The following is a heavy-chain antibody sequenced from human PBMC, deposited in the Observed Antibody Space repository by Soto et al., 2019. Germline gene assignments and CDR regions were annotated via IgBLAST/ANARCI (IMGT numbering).Heavy chain of an antibody. V-gene: IGHV4-30-4*01. CDR1: GGSINNNGYF. D-gene: IGHD1-26*01. Sequence: QVQLQESGPGVVEPSQTLSLTCTVSGGSINNNGYFWSWIRQPPGSGLEWIGHICNSGSTYGNPSLKSRLTISVDTSKDQLSLKLSSVTAADTAVYYCARGPSGDKVDYWGQGTLVTVSS. CDR3: ARGPSGDKVDY. J-gene: IGHJ4*02. CDR2: ICNSGST.